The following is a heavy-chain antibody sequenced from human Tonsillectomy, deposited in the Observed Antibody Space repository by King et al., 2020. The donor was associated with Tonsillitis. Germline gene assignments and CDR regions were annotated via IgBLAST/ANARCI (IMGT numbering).Heavy chain of an antibody. V-gene: IGHV3-30*18. D-gene: IGHD3-16*01. Sequence: VQLVESGGGVAQPGRSLRLSCAASGFTFSNYGMHWVRQAPGKGLEGVALIAYDASYENYADSVKGRFAISRDNSKNTLYLEMNSPRVEDTAVYYCAKVGIGLSDWYFDLWGRGTLVTVSS. CDR2: IAYDASYE. CDR3: AKVGIGLSDWYFDL. J-gene: IGHJ2*01. CDR1: GFTFSNYG.